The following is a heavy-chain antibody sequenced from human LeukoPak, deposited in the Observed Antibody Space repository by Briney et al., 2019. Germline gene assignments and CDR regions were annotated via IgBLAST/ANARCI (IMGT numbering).Heavy chain of an antibody. CDR1: GASITSYY. CDR2: FSYSGSA. CDR3: VSPRGFSYCYFDY. D-gene: IGHD5-18*01. Sequence: SETLSLTCTVSGASITSYYWSWIRQPPGKGLEWIGFFSYSGSANYNTSLKSRVTISVDTSKNQFSLSLTSVTAADTAVYYCVSPRGFSYCYFDYWGQGTLVTVSS. J-gene: IGHJ4*02. V-gene: IGHV4-59*08.